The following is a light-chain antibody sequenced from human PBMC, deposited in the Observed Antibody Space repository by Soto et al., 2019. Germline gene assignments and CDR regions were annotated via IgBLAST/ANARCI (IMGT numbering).Light chain of an antibody. Sequence: EIVLTQSPATLSLSPGERATLSCRASQSVTTDLAWYQQKPGQAPSLLIYAASTMATGVPARFSGSGSGTEFTLTMGGQQSEDFAVYSRHQRRNWAVGFGQGTRVEVK. CDR2: AAS. V-gene: IGKV3-11*01. J-gene: IGKJ1*01. CDR1: QSVTTD. CDR3: HQRRNWAVG.